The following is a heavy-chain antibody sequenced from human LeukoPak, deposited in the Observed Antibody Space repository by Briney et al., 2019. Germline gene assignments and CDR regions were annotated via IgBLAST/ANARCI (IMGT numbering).Heavy chain of an antibody. V-gene: IGHV4-34*01. D-gene: IGHD3-22*01. CDR1: GGSFSGYY. Sequence: SETLPLTCAVSGGSFSGYYWSWIRQPPEMGLEWIGEINHSGSTNYNPSLKSRVTISVDTSKNQFSLKLSSVTAADTAVYYCARENGVITVSFDYWGQGTLVTVSS. CDR3: ARENGVITVSFDY. CDR2: INHSGST. J-gene: IGHJ4*02.